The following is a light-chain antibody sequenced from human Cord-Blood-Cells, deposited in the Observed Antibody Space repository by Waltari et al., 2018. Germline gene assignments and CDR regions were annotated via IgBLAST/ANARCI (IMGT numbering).Light chain of an antibody. CDR2: EGS. V-gene: IGLV2-23*01. CDR3: CSFAGSSRV. J-gene: IGLJ3*02. CDR1: SSDVGSYNL. Sequence: QSALTQPASVSGSPGQSITISCTGTSSDVGSYNLVSWYQQHPGKAPTPMLYEGSKRPSVFSTRFSRSKSGNTAPLTISGLQAEDEADYYCCSFAGSSRVFGGGTKLTVL.